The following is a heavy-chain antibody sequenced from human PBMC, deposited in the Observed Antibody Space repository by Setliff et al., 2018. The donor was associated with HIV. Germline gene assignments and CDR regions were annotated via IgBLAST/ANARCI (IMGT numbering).Heavy chain of an antibody. CDR1: GGSFSNYY. CDR3: ARRQSYYDILNGRALDALDI. V-gene: IGHV4-34*01. Sequence: SETLSLTCAVYGGSFSNYYWSWIRQPPGKGLEWIGEINYSGSTKYNPSLKSRVTMSVDTSKNQFSLKLNSVTAADTAVYYCARRQSYYDILNGRALDALDIWGQGTKVTVSS. J-gene: IGHJ3*02. CDR2: INYSGST. D-gene: IGHD3-9*01.